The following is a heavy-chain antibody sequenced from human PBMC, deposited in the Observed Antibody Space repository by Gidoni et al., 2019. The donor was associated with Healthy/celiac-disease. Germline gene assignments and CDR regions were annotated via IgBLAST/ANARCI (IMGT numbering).Heavy chain of an antibody. V-gene: IGHV4-34*01. J-gene: IGHJ4*02. CDR2: INHSGST. Sequence: QVQLQQWGAGLLKPSETLSLTCAVYGGSFSGYYWSWIRQPPGKGLEWIGEINHSGSTNYNPSLKSRVTISVDTSKNQFSLKLSSVTAADTAVYYCARGSGGNLFDYWGQGTLVTVSS. D-gene: IGHD2-15*01. CDR1: GGSFSGYY. CDR3: ARGSGGNLFDY.